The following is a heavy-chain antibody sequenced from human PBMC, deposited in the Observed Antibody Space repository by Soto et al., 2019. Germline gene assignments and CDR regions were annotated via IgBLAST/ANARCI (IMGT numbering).Heavy chain of an antibody. J-gene: IGHJ6*03. CDR1: GGSIRSGGYY. CDR3: ARDRWDIVVVPAAPYYYYYMDV. D-gene: IGHD2-2*01. V-gene: IGHV4-31*03. CDR2: IYYSGST. Sequence: SETLSLTCTVSGGSIRSGGYYWSWIRQHPGKGLEWIGYIYYSGSTYYNPSLKSRVTISVDTSKNQFSLKLSSVTAADTAVYYCARDRWDIVVVPAAPYYYYYMDVWGKGTTVTVSS.